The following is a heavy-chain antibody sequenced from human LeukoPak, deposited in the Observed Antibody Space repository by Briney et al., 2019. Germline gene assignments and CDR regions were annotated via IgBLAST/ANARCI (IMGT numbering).Heavy chain of an antibody. CDR3: ARADCSTTSCLDAFDI. V-gene: IGHV1-8*01. CDR2: MNPNSGNT. CDR1: GYTFTSYD. D-gene: IGHD2-2*01. J-gene: IGHJ3*02. Sequence: ASVKVSCKASGYTFTSYDINWVRQATGQGLEWMGWMNPNSGNTGYAQKFQGRVTMTRDTSISTAYMELNRLRSDDTAVYYCARADCSTTSCLDAFDIWGQGTMVTVSS.